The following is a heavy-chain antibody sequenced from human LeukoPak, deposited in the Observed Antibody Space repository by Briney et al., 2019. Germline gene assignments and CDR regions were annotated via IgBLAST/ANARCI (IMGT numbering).Heavy chain of an antibody. CDR3: VKDSFPQYSGSYFDH. CDR2: ISNNGGST. D-gene: IGHD1-26*01. J-gene: IGHJ4*02. Sequence: SGGSLRRSCSGFGFTFRSYGMHWVRLGPGKRLGFVSTISNNGGSTYYAGSVKGRFTISRDNSKNTLYLQMSSLRPEDTAVYYCVKDSFPQYSGSYFDHWGQGTLVTVSS. CDR1: GFTFRSYG. V-gene: IGHV3-64D*09.